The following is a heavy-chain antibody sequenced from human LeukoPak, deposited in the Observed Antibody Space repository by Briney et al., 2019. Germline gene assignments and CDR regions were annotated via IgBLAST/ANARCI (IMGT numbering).Heavy chain of an antibody. CDR1: GFTFSSYA. V-gene: IGHV3-21*04. Sequence: GGSLRLSCAASGFTFSSYAMSWVRQAPGKGLEWVSSISSSSSYIYYADSVKGRFTISRDNAKNSLYLQMNSLRAEDTAVYYCAKVGGYSYGLIDYWGQGTLVTVSS. D-gene: IGHD5-18*01. CDR2: ISSSSSYI. J-gene: IGHJ4*02. CDR3: AKVGGYSYGLIDY.